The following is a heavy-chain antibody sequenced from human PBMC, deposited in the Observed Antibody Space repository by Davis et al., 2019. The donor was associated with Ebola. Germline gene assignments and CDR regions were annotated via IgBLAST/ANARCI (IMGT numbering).Heavy chain of an antibody. J-gene: IGHJ4*02. Sequence: AASVKVSCKASGYTFNIYYMYWVRQAPGQGLEWMGIINPRCGNTSYAQKFQGRVTMTRDTSTSTVYMELISLRSEDTAVYYCASPGIAAGAPRYWGQGTLVTVSS. CDR2: INPRCGNT. CDR3: ASPGIAAGAPRY. V-gene: IGHV1-46*02. D-gene: IGHD6-13*01. CDR1: GYTFNIYY.